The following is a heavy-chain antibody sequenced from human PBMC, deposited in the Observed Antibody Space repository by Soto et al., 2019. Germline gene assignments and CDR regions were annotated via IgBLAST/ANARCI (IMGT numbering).Heavy chain of an antibody. Sequence: GGSLRLSCAASGFTFSSYSMNWVRQAPGKGLEWVSSISSSSSYIYYADSVKGRFTISRDNAKNSLYLQMNSLRAEDTAVYYCASVVVVAATHSGMDVWGQGTTVTVSS. J-gene: IGHJ6*02. CDR2: ISSSSSYI. CDR3: ASVVVVAATHSGMDV. CDR1: GFTFSSYS. D-gene: IGHD2-15*01. V-gene: IGHV3-21*01.